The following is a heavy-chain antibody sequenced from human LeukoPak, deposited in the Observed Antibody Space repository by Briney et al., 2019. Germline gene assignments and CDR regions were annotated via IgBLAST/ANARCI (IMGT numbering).Heavy chain of an antibody. CDR3: ARDTGIPGIVGDTYGDY. V-gene: IGHV1-18*01. D-gene: IGHD1-26*01. CDR1: GYTFTSYG. J-gene: IGHJ4*02. Sequence: ASVKVSCKASGYTFTSYGISWVRQAPGQGLEWMGWISAYNGNTNYAQKLQGRVTMTTDTSTSTAYMELRSLRSDDTAVYYCARDTGIPGIVGDTYGDYWGQGTLVTVSS. CDR2: ISAYNGNT.